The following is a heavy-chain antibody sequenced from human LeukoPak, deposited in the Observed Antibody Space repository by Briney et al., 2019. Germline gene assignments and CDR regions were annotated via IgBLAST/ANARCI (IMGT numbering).Heavy chain of an antibody. J-gene: IGHJ4*02. CDR3: ARDSQSGFR. V-gene: IGHV4-34*01. Sequence: SETLSLTCTVSDGPFKFYFWHWIRQPPGKGLDWIGEIDNRGSTQYNPSLRSRVTVSADTSRNHFSLELTSVTAADTAVYFCARDSQSGFRWGQGTLVTVSS. CDR2: IDNRGST. D-gene: IGHD3-10*01. CDR1: DGPFKFYF.